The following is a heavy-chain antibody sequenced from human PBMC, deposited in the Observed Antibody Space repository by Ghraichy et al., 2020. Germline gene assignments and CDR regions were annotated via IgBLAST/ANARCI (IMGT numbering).Heavy chain of an antibody. CDR3: ARVKVSIYIFDY. J-gene: IGHJ4*02. V-gene: IGHV3-23*01. CDR2: IGGSGGST. CDR1: GFTFSSYA. D-gene: IGHD3-3*01. Sequence: GGPLRLSCAASGFTFSSYAMSWVRQAPGKGLEWVSAIGGSGGSTYYADSVKGRFTISRDNSKNTLYLQMNSLRAKDTAVYYCARVKVSIYIFDYWGQGTLVTVSS.